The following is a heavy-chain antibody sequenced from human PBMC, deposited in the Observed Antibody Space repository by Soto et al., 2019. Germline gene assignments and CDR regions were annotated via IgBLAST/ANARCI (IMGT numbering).Heavy chain of an antibody. D-gene: IGHD3-22*01. CDR3: ARGTSSGYSSHYYYNYGMDG. J-gene: IGHJ6*02. V-gene: IGHV4-59*01. Sequence: SETLSLTCTVSGGSISSYYWSWIRQPPGKGLEWIGYIYYSGSTNYTPSLKSRVTISVDTSKNQFSLKLSSVTAADTAVYYCARGTSSGYSSHYYYNYGMDGWGQGTTVTVSS. CDR2: IYYSGST. CDR1: GGSISSYY.